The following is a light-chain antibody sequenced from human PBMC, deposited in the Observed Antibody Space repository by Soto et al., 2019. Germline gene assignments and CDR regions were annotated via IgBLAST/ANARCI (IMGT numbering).Light chain of an antibody. Sequence: EIVLTQSPGTLSLSPGEKATLSCRASQSFISSYLAWYQQKSGQAPRLLIYGVSSRATGISDRFSGSGSGTDFTLTISRLEPEDFAVYYCQQYGSSPRTFGQGTKV. CDR2: GVS. CDR3: QQYGSSPRT. V-gene: IGKV3-20*01. CDR1: QSFISSY. J-gene: IGKJ1*01.